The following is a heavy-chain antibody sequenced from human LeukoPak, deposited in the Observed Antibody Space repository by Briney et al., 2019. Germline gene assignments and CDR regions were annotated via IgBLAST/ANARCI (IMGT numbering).Heavy chain of an antibody. V-gene: IGHV1-46*01. CDR3: ATRFDSHYYFDY. Sequence: ASVKVSCKASGGTFSTYAISWVRQAPGQGLEWMGIINPSGGSTSYAQKFQGRVTMTRDMSTSTVYMELSSLRSEDTAVYYCATRFDSHYYFDYWGQGTLVTVSS. CDR2: INPSGGST. D-gene: IGHD3-9*01. CDR1: GGTFSTYA. J-gene: IGHJ4*02.